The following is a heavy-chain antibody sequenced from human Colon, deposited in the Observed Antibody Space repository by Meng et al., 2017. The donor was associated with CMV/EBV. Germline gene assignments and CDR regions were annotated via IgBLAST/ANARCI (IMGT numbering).Heavy chain of an antibody. J-gene: IGHJ5*02. CDR2: IYYTGTT. D-gene: IGHD2-21*01. V-gene: IGHV4-39*07. CDR3: ARGVDWFDP. Sequence: LTCTVCGGSIRGSSYYWVWIRQPPGKGLEWIGSIYYTGTTYYNPSLKSRVTTSVDTSKNHFSLNLRSVTTADTAVYYCARGVDWFDPWGQGTLVTVSS. CDR1: GGSIRGSSYY.